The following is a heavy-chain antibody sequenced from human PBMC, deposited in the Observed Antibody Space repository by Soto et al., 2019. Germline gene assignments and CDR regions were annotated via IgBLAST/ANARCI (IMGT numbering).Heavy chain of an antibody. Sequence: GESLKISCKGSGYNFTSYWIYWVRQMSGKGLEWMGRIDPSDSYINYSPSFQGHVTISADKAINTAYLQWSSLKASDTAMYYCARRKYCSTSSCYADYYYGMDVWGQGTTVTVS. CDR3: ARRKYCSTSSCYADYYYGMDV. D-gene: IGHD2-2*01. J-gene: IGHJ6*02. V-gene: IGHV5-10-1*01. CDR2: IDPSDSYI. CDR1: GYNFTSYW.